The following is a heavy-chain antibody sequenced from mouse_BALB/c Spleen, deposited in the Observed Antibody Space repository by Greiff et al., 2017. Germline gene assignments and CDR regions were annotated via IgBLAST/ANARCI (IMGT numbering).Heavy chain of an antibody. V-gene: IGHV5-9-4*01. CDR2: ISSGGSYT. CDR3: ARVYGNPYYFDY. J-gene: IGHJ2*01. CDR1: GFTFSSYA. Sequence: EVKLMESGGGLVKPGGSLKLSCAASGFTFSSYAMSWVRQSPEKRLEWVAEISSGGSYTYYPDTVTGRFTISRDNAKNTLYLEMSSLRSEDTAMYYCARVYGNPYYFDYWGQGTTLTVSS. D-gene: IGHD2-1*01.